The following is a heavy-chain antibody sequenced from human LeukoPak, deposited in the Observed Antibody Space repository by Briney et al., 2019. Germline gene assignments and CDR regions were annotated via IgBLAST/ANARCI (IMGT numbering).Heavy chain of an antibody. CDR1: GGPRSSYY. V-gene: IGHV4-4*07. J-gene: IGHJ3*02. D-gene: IGHD3-10*01. Sequence: SSETLSLTCSVSGGPRSSYYWSWVRQPAGKGLEWIGRIYFRGGAKYNPSLKSRVSMSLDTSKNQISLRLTYVTAADTAVYYCARDRGGILVGNDAFDMWGQGTMVTVSS. CDR3: ARDRGGILVGNDAFDM. CDR2: IYFRGGA.